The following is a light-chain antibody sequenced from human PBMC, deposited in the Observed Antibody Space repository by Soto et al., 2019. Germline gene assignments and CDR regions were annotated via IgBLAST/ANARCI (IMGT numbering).Light chain of an antibody. Sequence: DVHKKQARSTLTESVGVRVTITCRASQSISSWLAWYQQKPGKAPKLLIYDASSLESGVSSRFSGSVSGTEFIPTFIILQPYDFSTYCCPHYNHYSPAVGQGTKVDTK. V-gene: IGKV1-5*01. CDR2: DAS. CDR3: PHYNHYSPA. J-gene: IGKJ1*01. CDR1: QSISSW.